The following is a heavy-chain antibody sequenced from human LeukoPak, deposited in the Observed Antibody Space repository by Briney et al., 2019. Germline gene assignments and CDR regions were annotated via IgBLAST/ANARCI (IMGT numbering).Heavy chain of an antibody. CDR3: AKEQWLVLESYYFDY. CDR1: GFTFSNYA. Sequence: PGGSLRLSCGASGFTFSNYAMSWVRQAPGKGLEWVSSISGSGGNTYYADSVKGRFTISRDNSKNTLYLQMNSLRAEDTAVYYCAKEQWLVLESYYFDYWGQGTLVTVSS. CDR2: ISGSGGNT. J-gene: IGHJ4*02. V-gene: IGHV3-23*01. D-gene: IGHD6-19*01.